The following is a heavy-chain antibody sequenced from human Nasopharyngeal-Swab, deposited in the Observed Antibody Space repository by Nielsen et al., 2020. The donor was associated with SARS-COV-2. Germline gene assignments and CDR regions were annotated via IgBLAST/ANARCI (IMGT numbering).Heavy chain of an antibody. CDR2: ISWNSGSI. CDR3: AKDTKWMDSGHFDY. J-gene: IGHJ4*02. Sequence: SLKISCAASGFIFDDYGMSWVRQAPGKGLEWVSGISWNSGSIGYADSVKGRFTISRDNAKNSLYLQMNSLRAEDTALYYCAKDTKWMDSGHFDYWGQGTLVTVSS. CDR1: GFIFDDYG. D-gene: IGHD1-26*01. V-gene: IGHV3-9*01.